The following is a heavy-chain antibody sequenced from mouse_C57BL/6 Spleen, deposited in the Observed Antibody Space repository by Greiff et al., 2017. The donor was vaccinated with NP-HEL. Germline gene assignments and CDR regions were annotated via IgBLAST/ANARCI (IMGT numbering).Heavy chain of an antibody. J-gene: IGHJ4*01. CDR3: ARGSSGYVRAMDY. CDR2: INPGSGGT. D-gene: IGHD3-2*02. CDR1: GYAFTNYL. V-gene: IGHV1-54*01. Sequence: QVHVKQSGAELVRPGTSVKVSCKASGYAFTNYLIEWVKQRPGQGLEWIGVINPGSGGTNYNEKFKGKATLTADKSSSTAYMQLSSLTSEDSAVYFCARGSSGYVRAMDYWGQGTSVTVSS.